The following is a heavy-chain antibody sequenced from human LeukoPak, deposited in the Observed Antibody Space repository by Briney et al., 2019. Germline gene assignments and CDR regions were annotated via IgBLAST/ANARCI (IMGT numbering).Heavy chain of an antibody. D-gene: IGHD3-10*01. CDR1: SGSISSYY. Sequence: PSETLSLTCTVSSGSISSYYWSWIRQPREKGLEWIGYVYYSGSANYNPSLKSRVTISVDTSKNQFSLKLSSVTAADTAVYYCARHEKLGQFDYWGQGTLVTVSS. J-gene: IGHJ4*02. CDR2: VYYSGSA. V-gene: IGHV4-59*08. CDR3: ARHEKLGQFDY.